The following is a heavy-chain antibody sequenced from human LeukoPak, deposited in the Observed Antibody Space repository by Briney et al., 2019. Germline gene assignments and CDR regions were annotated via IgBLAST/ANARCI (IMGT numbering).Heavy chain of an antibody. CDR2: INPNSGGT. Sequence: ASVKVSCKASGYTFTGYYMHWVRQAPGQGLEWMGWINPNSGGTNYAQKFQGRVTMTRDTSISTAYMELSRLRSDDTAVYYCASGGYCSGGSCYPGYYYYYYKDVWGKGTTVTVSS. D-gene: IGHD2-15*01. CDR3: ASGGYCSGGSCYPGYYYYYYKDV. CDR1: GYTFTGYY. V-gene: IGHV1-2*02. J-gene: IGHJ6*03.